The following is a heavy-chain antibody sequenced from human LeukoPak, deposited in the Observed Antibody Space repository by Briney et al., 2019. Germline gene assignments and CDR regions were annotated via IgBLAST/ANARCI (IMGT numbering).Heavy chain of an antibody. D-gene: IGHD3-10*01. J-gene: IGHJ5*02. CDR1: GYSISSGYY. Sequence: PSETLSPTCAVSGYSISSGYYWGWIRQPPGKGLEWIGSIYHSGSTYYNPSLKSRVTISVDTSKNQFSLKLSSVTAADTAVYYCARLRGSDWFDPWGQGTLVTVSS. CDR2: IYHSGST. CDR3: ARLRGSDWFDP. V-gene: IGHV4-38-2*01.